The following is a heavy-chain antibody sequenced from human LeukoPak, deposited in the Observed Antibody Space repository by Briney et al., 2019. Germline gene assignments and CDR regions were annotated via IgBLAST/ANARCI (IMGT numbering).Heavy chain of an antibody. CDR2: MYTSGST. Sequence: SETLSLTCTVSGGSINSGTHYWSWIRQPAGKGLEWIGRMYTSGSTNYNPSLESRVTISVDTSKNQFSLKLSSVTAADTAVYYCARGEKGSSSGSINYWGQGTLVTVSS. D-gene: IGHD6-6*01. CDR3: ARGEKGSSSGSINY. CDR1: GGSINSGTHY. J-gene: IGHJ4*02. V-gene: IGHV4-61*02.